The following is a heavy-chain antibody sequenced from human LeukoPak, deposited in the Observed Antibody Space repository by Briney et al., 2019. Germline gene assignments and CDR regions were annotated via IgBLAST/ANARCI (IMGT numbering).Heavy chain of an antibody. J-gene: IGHJ5*02. CDR1: GFTFSDYY. CDR2: IKQDGSEK. D-gene: IGHD3-9*01. Sequence: GGSLRLSCAASGFTFSDYYMSWIRQAPGKGLEWVANIKQDGSEKYYVDSVKGRFTISRDNAKNSLYLQMNSLRAEDTAVYYCAREVTYFGWLLFGWFDPWGQGTLVTVSS. V-gene: IGHV3-7*01. CDR3: AREVTYFGWLLFGWFDP.